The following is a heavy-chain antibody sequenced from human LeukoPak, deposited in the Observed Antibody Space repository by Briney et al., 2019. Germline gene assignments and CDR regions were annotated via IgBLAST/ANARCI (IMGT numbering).Heavy chain of an antibody. Sequence: SETLSLTCAVYGGSFSVYYWSWIRQPPGKGLEWIGEINHSGSTNYNPSLKSRVTISVDTSKNQFSLKLSSVTAADTAVYYCARGDFDWLLPPSYYFDYWGQGTLVTVSS. CDR2: INHSGST. CDR1: GGSFSVYY. D-gene: IGHD3-9*01. J-gene: IGHJ4*02. CDR3: ARGDFDWLLPPSYYFDY. V-gene: IGHV4-34*01.